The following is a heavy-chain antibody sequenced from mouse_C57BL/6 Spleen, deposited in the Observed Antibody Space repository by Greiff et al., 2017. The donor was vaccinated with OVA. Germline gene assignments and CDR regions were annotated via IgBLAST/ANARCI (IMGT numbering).Heavy chain of an antibody. CDR1: GFTFSSYA. D-gene: IGHD3-2*02. CDR3: ARGGQLRPLAY. Sequence: EVKLVESGGGLVKPGGSLKLSCAASGFTFSSYAMSWVRQTPEKRLEWVATISDGGSYTYYPDNVKGRFTISRDNAKNNLYLQMSHLKSEDTAMYYCARGGQLRPLAYWGQGTLVTVSA. CDR2: ISDGGSYT. J-gene: IGHJ3*01. V-gene: IGHV5-4*03.